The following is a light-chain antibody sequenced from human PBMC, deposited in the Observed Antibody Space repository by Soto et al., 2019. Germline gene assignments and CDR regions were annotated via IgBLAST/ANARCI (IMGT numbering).Light chain of an antibody. V-gene: IGLV2-23*02. J-gene: IGLJ2*01. CDR2: EVN. Sequence: QSVLTQPASVSGSPGQSITISCTGTSSDVGSYNLVSWYQQHPGKAPKLMIYEVNKRPLGVPDRFSGSKSGNTASLTVSGLQAEDEADYYCSSYGGRNNSIFGGGTKVTVL. CDR1: SSDVGSYNL. CDR3: SSYGGRNNSI.